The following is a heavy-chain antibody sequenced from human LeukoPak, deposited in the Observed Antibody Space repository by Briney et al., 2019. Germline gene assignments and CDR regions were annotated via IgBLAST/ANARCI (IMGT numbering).Heavy chain of an antibody. Sequence: GGSLTLSCSASGFTFSSYIMKGVLQPPGEGRVWLSSISNSSTYIYYAPSVKSRFTISRDNAKNSLYLQMSSPRADDTAVYYCARGCVDIIIDTWGIDVWGKGTTVTVSS. V-gene: IGHV3-21*04. CDR3: ARGCVDIIIDTWGIDV. D-gene: IGHD5-12*01. CDR2: ISNSSTYI. J-gene: IGHJ6*04. CDR1: GFTFSSYI.